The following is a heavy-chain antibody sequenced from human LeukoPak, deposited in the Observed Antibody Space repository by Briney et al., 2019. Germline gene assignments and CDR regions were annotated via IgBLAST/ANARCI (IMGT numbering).Heavy chain of an antibody. D-gene: IGHD6-13*01. Sequence: GGSLRLSCSASGFTFSGFAMHWVRQAPGKGLEYVSAISTNGASTYYVDCVKGRFTISRDNSKNTLYLQMTSLKAEDTAVYFCVKDGAADEILDNWGQGTLVTVSS. J-gene: IGHJ4*02. CDR2: ISTNGAST. CDR1: GFTFSGFA. V-gene: IGHV3-64D*06. CDR3: VKDGAADEILDN.